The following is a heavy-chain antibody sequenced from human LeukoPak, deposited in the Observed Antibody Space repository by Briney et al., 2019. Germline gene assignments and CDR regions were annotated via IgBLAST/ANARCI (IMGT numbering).Heavy chain of an antibody. Sequence: SETLSLTCTVSGGSISSGSYYWSWIRQPAGKGLEWIGRIYTSGSTNYNPSLKSRVTISVDTSKNQFSLKLSSVTAADTAVYYCARHFTPSWEWLFYSNWFDPWGQGTLVTVSS. D-gene: IGHD3-3*01. J-gene: IGHJ5*02. CDR2: IYTSGST. CDR3: ARHFTPSWEWLFYSNWFDP. V-gene: IGHV4-61*02. CDR1: GGSISSGSYY.